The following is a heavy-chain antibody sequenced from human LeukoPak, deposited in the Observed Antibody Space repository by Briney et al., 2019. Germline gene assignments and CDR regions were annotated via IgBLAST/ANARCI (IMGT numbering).Heavy chain of an antibody. CDR3: ARDPTRGPYYYDSSGSNYWYFDL. Sequence: PGGSLRLSCAASGFTFDDYAMHWVRQAPGKGLEWVSSISSSSSYIYYADSVKGRFTISRDNAKNSLYLQMNSLRAEDTAVYYCARDPTRGPYYYDSSGSNYWYFDLWGRGTLVTVSS. V-gene: IGHV3-21*01. CDR2: ISSSSSYI. CDR1: GFTFDDYA. J-gene: IGHJ2*01. D-gene: IGHD3-22*01.